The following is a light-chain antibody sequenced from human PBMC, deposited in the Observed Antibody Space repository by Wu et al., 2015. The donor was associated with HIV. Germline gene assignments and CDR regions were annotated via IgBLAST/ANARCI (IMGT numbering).Light chain of an antibody. CDR1: QSVTSSH. CDR2: GAS. V-gene: IGKV3-20*01. J-gene: IGKJ4*01. CDR3: QHYGSSLLT. Sequence: EIALTQSPGTLSLSPGERATLSCRASQSVTSSHLAWYQQKPGQAPRLLIYGASSRPAGIPDRFSGSGSGTDFTLTISRLEPEDFAVFYCQHYGSSLLTFGGGTKVEIK.